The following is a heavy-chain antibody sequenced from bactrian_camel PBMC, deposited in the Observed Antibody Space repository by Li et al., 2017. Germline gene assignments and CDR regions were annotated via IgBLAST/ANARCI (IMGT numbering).Heavy chain of an antibody. Sequence: QVQLVESGGGSVQAGGSLRLSCVASIHTYDSNCLGWFRQAPGKERGGVAASYVGDGSKHYADSVKGRFTISQDRPKNVVYLQLNNLKPEDTGVYVCAADPAWGGSCYAPAGRTPEPRPLGYWGPGTQVTVS. V-gene: IGHV3-3*01. CDR2: SYVGDGSK. CDR1: IHTYDSNC. J-gene: IGHJ6*01. D-gene: IGHD6*01. CDR3: AADPAWGGSCYAPAGRTPEPRPLGY.